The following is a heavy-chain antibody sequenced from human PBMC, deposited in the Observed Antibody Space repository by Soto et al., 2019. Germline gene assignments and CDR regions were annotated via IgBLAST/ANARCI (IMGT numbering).Heavy chain of an antibody. D-gene: IGHD4-4*01. CDR1: GYSFTSYW. J-gene: IGHJ6*02. Sequence: PGESLKISCKGSGYSFTSYWIGWVRQMPGKGLEWMGIIYPGDSDTRYSPSFQGQVTISADKSTSTAYLQWSSLKASDTAMYYCASGLYSRSWYYGMDVWGQGTTVTVSS. CDR3: ASGLYSRSWYYGMDV. V-gene: IGHV5-51*01. CDR2: IYPGDSDT.